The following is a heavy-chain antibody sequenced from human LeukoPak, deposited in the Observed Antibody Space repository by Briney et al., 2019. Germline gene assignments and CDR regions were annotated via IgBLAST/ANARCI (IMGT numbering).Heavy chain of an antibody. CDR3: ARSGASEGPTHNWFDP. Sequence: SETLSLTCTVSGGSISGYYWRWIRQPPGKGLEWIGSIYYSGTTYYSPSLKSRVTISVDTSWSQFSLRLTSVTAADTAVYYCARSGASEGPTHNWFDPWSQGSLVIVSS. J-gene: IGHJ5*02. D-gene: IGHD1-26*01. CDR1: GGSISGYY. CDR2: IYYSGTT. V-gene: IGHV4-59*05.